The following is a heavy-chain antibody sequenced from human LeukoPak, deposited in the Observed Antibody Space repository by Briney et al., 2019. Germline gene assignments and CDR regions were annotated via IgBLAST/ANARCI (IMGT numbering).Heavy chain of an antibody. CDR2: ISGSGGST. V-gene: IGHV3-23*01. J-gene: IGHJ4*02. CDR3: AKGLYGSGLVGYY. D-gene: IGHD3-10*01. Sequence: GGSLRLSCAASGFTFSSYGMSWVRQAPGKGLEWVSAISGSGGSTYYADSVKGRFTISRDNSKNTLYLQMNSLRAEDTAVYYCAKGLYGSGLVGYYWGQGTLVTVSS. CDR1: GFTFSSYG.